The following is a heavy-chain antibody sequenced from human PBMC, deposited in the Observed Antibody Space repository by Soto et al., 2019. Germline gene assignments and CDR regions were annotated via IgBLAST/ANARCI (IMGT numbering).Heavy chain of an antibody. CDR2: IIPIFGTA. CDR1: GGTFSSYA. CDR3: ARGGLLADGYTSRYYYYCYGMDV. Sequence: QVQLVQSGAEVKKPGSSVKVSCKASGGTFSSYAISWVRQAPGQGLEWMGGIIPIFGTANYAQKLQGRVTITADKSTSKAYMELSSLRSEDTAVYYCARGGLLADGYTSRYYYYCYGMDVLGQGTTVTVSS. D-gene: IGHD5-12*01. J-gene: IGHJ6*02. V-gene: IGHV1-69*06.